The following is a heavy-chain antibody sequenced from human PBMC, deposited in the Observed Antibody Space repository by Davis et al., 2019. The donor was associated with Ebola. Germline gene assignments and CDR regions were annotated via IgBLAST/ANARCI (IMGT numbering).Heavy chain of an antibody. CDR1: GYSFTSYW. V-gene: IGHV5-10-1*01. CDR3: ARHPYNKPFDY. Sequence: GESLKISCTGSGYSFTSYWISWVRQMPGKGLEWMGRIDPSDSYTNYSPSFQGHVTITADKSISTAYLQWSSLKASDTAMYYCARHPYNKPFDYWGQGTLVTVSS. J-gene: IGHJ4*02. CDR2: IDPSDSYT. D-gene: IGHD5-24*01.